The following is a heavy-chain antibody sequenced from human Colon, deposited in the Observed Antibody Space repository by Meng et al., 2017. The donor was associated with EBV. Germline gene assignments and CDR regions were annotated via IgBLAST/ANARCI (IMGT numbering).Heavy chain of an antibody. D-gene: IGHD3-22*01. CDR1: GGSISSGTYY. V-gene: IGHV4-31*03. CDR2: IHYSGNT. J-gene: IGHJ5*02. Sequence: QVQLQESGPGLVKPSQTLSLTCTVSGGSISSGTYYWGWIRQLPGKGLEWIAYIHYSGNTYYSPSLKSRVTISVDTSKNQLSLKLSSMTAADTAVYYCARYVFDSSSLYSNWFDPWGQGTLVTVSS. CDR3: ARYVFDSSSLYSNWFDP.